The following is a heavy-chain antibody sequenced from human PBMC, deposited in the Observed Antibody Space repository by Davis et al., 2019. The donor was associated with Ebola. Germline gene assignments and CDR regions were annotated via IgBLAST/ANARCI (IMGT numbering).Heavy chain of an antibody. V-gene: IGHV3-48*02. CDR1: GFTFSSYS. J-gene: IGHJ4*02. D-gene: IGHD2-8*01. CDR2: ISSSSSTI. Sequence: GESLKISCAASGFTFSSYSMNWVRQAPGKGLEWVSYISSSSSTIYYADSVKGRFTISRDNAKNSLYLQMNSLRDEDTAVYYCARDRGMRYLGCFDYWGQGTLVTVSS. CDR3: ARDRGMRYLGCFDY.